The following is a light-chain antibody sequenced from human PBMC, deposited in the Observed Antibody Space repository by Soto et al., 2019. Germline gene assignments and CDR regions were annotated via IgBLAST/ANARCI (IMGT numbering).Light chain of an antibody. V-gene: IGLV2-23*01. J-gene: IGLJ1*01. Sequence: QSALTQPASVSGSPGQSITISCTGTSSDVGSYNLVSWYQQHPGKAPKFIIYEGSKRPSGVSNRFSGSKSGNTASLTISGLQAEDEADYYCCSYAGSPTYVFGTGTKLTVL. CDR3: CSYAGSPTYV. CDR2: EGS. CDR1: SSDVGSYNL.